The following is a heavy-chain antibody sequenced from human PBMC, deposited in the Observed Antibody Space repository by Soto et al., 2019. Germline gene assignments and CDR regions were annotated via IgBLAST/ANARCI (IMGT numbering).Heavy chain of an antibody. D-gene: IGHD3-22*01. CDR2: TRDKANSYTT. Sequence: HPGGSLRLSCAASGFIFSDHYMDWVRQAPGKGLEWVGRTRDKANSYTTEYAASVKGRFTISRDDSKNSLYLQMNSLKTEDTAVYYCASSYYDSTGYYYFDYWGQGTLVTVSS. CDR1: GFIFSDHY. CDR3: ASSYYDSTGYYYFDY. V-gene: IGHV3-72*01. J-gene: IGHJ4*02.